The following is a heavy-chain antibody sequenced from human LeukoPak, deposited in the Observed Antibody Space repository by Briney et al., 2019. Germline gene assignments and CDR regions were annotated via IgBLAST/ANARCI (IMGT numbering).Heavy chain of an antibody. CDR1: GFTFTRYS. CDR2: ISSSGSYI. D-gene: IGHD6-6*01. Sequence: PGGSLRLSCAASGFTFTRYSMKWVRQAPGKGLEWVSSISSSGSYIFYAQSVEGRFIISRDNAKNSHYLQMNSLRVDDTAVYFCARGTYRSSSPSIGMPYYLDYWGQGILVTVSS. V-gene: IGHV3-21*01. J-gene: IGHJ4*02. CDR3: ARGTYRSSSPSIGMPYYLDY.